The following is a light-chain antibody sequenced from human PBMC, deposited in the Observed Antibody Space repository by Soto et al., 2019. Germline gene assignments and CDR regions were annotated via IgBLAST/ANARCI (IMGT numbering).Light chain of an antibody. CDR1: QSVRSN. CDR2: GAS. Sequence: EIVMTQSPATLSVSPGERATLSCRASQSVRSNLAWYQQKPGQAPRLLIYGASTRATGIPARFSGSGSGTEFTLTISSLQYEDFAVYYCQQYNNWWTFGQGTKVEIK. J-gene: IGKJ1*01. CDR3: QQYNNWWT. V-gene: IGKV3-15*01.